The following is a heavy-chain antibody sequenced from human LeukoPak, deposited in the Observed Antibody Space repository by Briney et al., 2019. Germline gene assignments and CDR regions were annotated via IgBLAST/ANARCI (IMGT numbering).Heavy chain of an antibody. CDR3: ARGPYGSGSYSYFDY. CDR2: IWYDGSNK. V-gene: IGHV3-33*01. Sequence: GGSLRLSCAASGFTFSSYGTHWVRQAPGKGLEWVAVIWYDGSNKYYADSVKGRFTISRDNSKNTLYLQMNSLRAEDTAVYYCARGPYGSGSYSYFDYWGQGTPVTVSS. CDR1: GFTFSSYG. J-gene: IGHJ4*02. D-gene: IGHD3-10*01.